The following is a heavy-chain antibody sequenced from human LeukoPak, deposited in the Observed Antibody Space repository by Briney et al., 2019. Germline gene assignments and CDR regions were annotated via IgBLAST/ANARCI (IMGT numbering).Heavy chain of an antibody. J-gene: IGHJ5*02. CDR2: INHSGST. Sequence: KSSETLSLTCAVYGGSFSGYYWSWIRQPPGKGLEWIGEINHSGSTNYNPSLKSRVTISVDTSKNQFPLKLSSVTAADTAVYYCARGFWSGYYTYGWFDPWGQGTLVTVSS. CDR1: GGSFSGYY. D-gene: IGHD3-3*01. CDR3: ARGFWSGYYTYGWFDP. V-gene: IGHV4-34*01.